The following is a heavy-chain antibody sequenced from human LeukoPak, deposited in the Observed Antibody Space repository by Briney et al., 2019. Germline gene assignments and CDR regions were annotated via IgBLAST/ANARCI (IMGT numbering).Heavy chain of an antibody. D-gene: IGHD6-19*01. CDR1: GFTFYNYA. CDR3: AKRGGQQWLGDWYFVY. CDR2: TSGSGGST. Sequence: AGSLRLSCAASGFTFYNYAMGCVRPAPGKGRGWVSGTSGSGGSTFYAESVKGRFTIPRENSTQYLQIKSQSAEVTGVYSCAKRGGQQWLGDWYFVYWGQGTMVTVSS. V-gene: IGHV3-23*01. J-gene: IGHJ4*02.